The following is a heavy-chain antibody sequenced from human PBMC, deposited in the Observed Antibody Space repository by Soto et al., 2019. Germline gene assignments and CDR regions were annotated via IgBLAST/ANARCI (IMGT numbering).Heavy chain of an antibody. CDR2: INPYNGNT. V-gene: IGHV1-18*01. D-gene: IGHD6-13*01. J-gene: IGHJ4*02. Sequence: ASVKVSCKASCYTFTSYGISCVRQAPGQGLEWMAWINPYNGNTKYAEKFLGRVTVTTDTSTATAYMEVRSLTSDDTAVFYCARVGVGLAAPRVWPYWGQGTPVTVSS. CDR3: ARVGVGLAAPRVWPY. CDR1: CYTFTSYG.